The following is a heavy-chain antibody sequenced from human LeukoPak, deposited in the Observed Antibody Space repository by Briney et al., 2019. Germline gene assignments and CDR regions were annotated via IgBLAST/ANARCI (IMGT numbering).Heavy chain of an antibody. CDR3: ARHVEIAVAGPIDY. D-gene: IGHD6-19*01. CDR2: IYYSGST. J-gene: IGHJ4*02. Sequence: SETLSLTCTVSGGSISSSRDYWGWIRQPPGKGLEWIGSIYYSGSTYYNPSLKSRVTISVDTSKNQFSLKLSSVTAADTAVYYCARHVEIAVAGPIDYWRQGTLVTVSS. V-gene: IGHV4-39*01. CDR1: GGSISSSRDY.